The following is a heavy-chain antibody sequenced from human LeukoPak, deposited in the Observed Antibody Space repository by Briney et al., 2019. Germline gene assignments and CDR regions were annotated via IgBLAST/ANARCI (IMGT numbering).Heavy chain of an antibody. V-gene: IGHV3-64*01. D-gene: IGHD6-13*01. CDR2: ISSNGGST. Sequence: PGGSLRLSCAASGFTFSSYAMHWVRQAPGKGLEYVSAISSNGGSTYYANSVKGRFTISRDNSKNTLYLQMGSLRAEDMAVYYCARVYSSSWYNAFDIWGQETMVTVSS. CDR3: ARVYSSSWYNAFDI. J-gene: IGHJ3*02. CDR1: GFTFSSYA.